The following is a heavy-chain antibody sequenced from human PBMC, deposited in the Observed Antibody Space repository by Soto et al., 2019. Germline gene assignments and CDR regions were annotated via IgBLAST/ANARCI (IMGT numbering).Heavy chain of an antibody. Sequence: SETLSLTCSVSGGSIVSTIYYWGWIRQPPGKGLEGIGSTYYSGSTYYNPSLKGRVTISVDTSKNQFSLRLTSVTAADAAVFYCARLWCGGSSCYRGGYYVDYWGQGTLVTVSS. D-gene: IGHD2-2*02. CDR1: GGSIVSTIYY. J-gene: IGHJ4*02. CDR3: ARLWCGGSSCYRGGYYVDY. V-gene: IGHV4-39*01. CDR2: TYYSGST.